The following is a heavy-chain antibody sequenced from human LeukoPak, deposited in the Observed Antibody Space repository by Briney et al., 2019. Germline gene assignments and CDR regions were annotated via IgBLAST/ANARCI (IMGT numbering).Heavy chain of an antibody. V-gene: IGHV3-66*01. CDR1: GFRFSSYA. CDR3: AREGVATINYYYYGMDV. CDR2: ISSGGTT. J-gene: IGHJ6*02. D-gene: IGHD5-12*01. Sequence: GGSLRLSCAASGFRFSSYAMNWVRQAPGKGLEWVSVISSGGTTYYADSVKGRFTISRDNSKNTLYLQMNSLRAEDTAVYYCAREGVATINYYYYGMDVWGQGTTVPSP.